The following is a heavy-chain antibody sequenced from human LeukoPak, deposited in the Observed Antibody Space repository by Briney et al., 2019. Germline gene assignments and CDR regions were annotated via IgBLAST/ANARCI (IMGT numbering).Heavy chain of an antibody. J-gene: IGHJ4*02. CDR1: GYTFTSYA. D-gene: IGHD3-22*01. CDR2: INTNTGNP. CDR3: ARVTSSDSSGYYYYFDY. V-gene: IGHV7-4-1*02. Sequence: ASVKVSCKASGYTFTSYAMNWVRQAPGQGLEWMGWINTNTGNPTYAQGFTGRFVFSLDTSVSTAYLQISSLKAEDTAVYYCARVTSSDSSGYYYYFDYWGQGTLVTVSS.